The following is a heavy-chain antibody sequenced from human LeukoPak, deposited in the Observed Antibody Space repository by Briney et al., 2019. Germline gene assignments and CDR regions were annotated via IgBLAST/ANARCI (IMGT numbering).Heavy chain of an antibody. V-gene: IGHV1-69*13. D-gene: IGHD2-2*01. Sequence: SVKVSCKASGGTFSSYAISWVRQAPGQGLEWMGGIIPIFGTANYAQKFQGRVTITAEESTRTAYMELSTLASEDTAVYYCARDGAPGGWFYPWGQGTLVTVSS. CDR3: ARDGAPGGWFYP. J-gene: IGHJ5*02. CDR2: IIPIFGTA. CDR1: GGTFSSYA.